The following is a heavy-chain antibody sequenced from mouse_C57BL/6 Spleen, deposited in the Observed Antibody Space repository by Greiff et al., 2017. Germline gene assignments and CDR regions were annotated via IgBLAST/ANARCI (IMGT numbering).Heavy chain of an antibody. CDR3: AKRIIYYDYDEDFAY. CDR2: IDPEDGET. D-gene: IGHD2-4*01. Sequence: VQLQQSGAELVKPGASVKLSCTASGFNIKDYYMHWVKQRTEQGLEWIGRIDPEDGETKYAPKFQGKAPITADTSSTTAYLQLSSLTSEDTAVYYGAKRIIYYDYDEDFAYWGQGTLVTVSA. J-gene: IGHJ3*01. CDR1: GFNIKDYY. V-gene: IGHV14-2*01.